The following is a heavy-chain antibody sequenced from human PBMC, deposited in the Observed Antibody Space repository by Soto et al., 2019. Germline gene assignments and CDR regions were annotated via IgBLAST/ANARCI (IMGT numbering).Heavy chain of an antibody. J-gene: IGHJ4*02. CDR1: GFTFSSYG. CDR2: ISYDGSKK. Sequence: GGSLRLSCAASGFTFSSYGMHWVRQAPGKGLEWVAVISYDGSKKYYADSVRGRFTISRDNSKNSLYLEMRSLTTDDTAFYYCVKGGNRGSGIDYWGQGSLVTVSS. V-gene: IGHV3-30*18. CDR3: VKGGNRGSGIDY. D-gene: IGHD3-10*01.